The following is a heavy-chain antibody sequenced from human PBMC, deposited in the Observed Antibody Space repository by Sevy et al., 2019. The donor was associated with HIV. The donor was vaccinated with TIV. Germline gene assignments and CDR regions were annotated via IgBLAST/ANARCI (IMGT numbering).Heavy chain of an antibody. CDR3: ARVDDSSGYYLNYYMDV. V-gene: IGHV4-38-2*01. D-gene: IGHD3-22*01. Sequence: SETLSLTCAVSGYSISSGYYWGWIRQPPGKGLEWIGSIYHSGSTYYNPSLKSRVTISVDTSKNQFSLKLSSVTAADTAVYYCARVDDSSGYYLNYYMDVWGKGTTVTVSS. CDR2: IYHSGST. CDR1: GYSISSGYY. J-gene: IGHJ6*03.